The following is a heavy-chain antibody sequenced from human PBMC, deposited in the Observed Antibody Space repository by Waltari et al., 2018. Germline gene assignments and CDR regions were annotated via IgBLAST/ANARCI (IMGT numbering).Heavy chain of an antibody. J-gene: IGHJ3*02. CDR2: IYYSGST. D-gene: IGHD3-22*01. CDR3: ARDTYYYDSSGYGDAFDI. CDR1: GGSISSYY. V-gene: IGHV4-59*01. Sequence: QVQLQESGPGLVKPSETLSLTCTVSGGSISSYYWSWIRQPPGKGLDWIGYIYYSGSTNSNPSLKSRVTISVDTSKNQFSLKLSSVTAADTAVYYCARDTYYYDSSGYGDAFDIWGQGTMVTVSS.